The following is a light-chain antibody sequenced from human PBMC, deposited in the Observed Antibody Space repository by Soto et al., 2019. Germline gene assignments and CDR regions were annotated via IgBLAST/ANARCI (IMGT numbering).Light chain of an antibody. CDR3: SSFTRSSSRYV. Sequence: QSVLTQPASVSGSPGQSITISCTGNSNDVGGYNYVSWYQQHPGKAPKLMISDVSNRPSGVSNRFSGSKSGNTASLTISGLQAEDEADYYCSSFTRSSSRYVFGTGTKVTVL. CDR2: DVS. V-gene: IGLV2-14*03. J-gene: IGLJ1*01. CDR1: SNDVGGYNY.